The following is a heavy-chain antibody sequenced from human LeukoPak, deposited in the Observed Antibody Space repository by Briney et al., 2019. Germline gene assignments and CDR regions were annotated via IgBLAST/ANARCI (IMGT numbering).Heavy chain of an antibody. CDR1: GFTFGDNA. CDR2: IRNKAYGGTT. V-gene: IGHV3-49*04. Sequence: GGSLRLSCTASGFTFGDNAMSWVRQAPGKGLEWVGFIRNKAYGGTTEYAAPVKGRFTISRDDSKSIAYLQMNSLKTEDTAVYYCLRHYSRWGQGTLVTVSS. D-gene: IGHD6-13*01. J-gene: IGHJ4*02. CDR3: LRHYSR.